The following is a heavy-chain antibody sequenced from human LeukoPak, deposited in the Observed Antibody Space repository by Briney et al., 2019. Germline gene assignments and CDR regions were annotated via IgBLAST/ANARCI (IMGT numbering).Heavy chain of an antibody. CDR1: GFTFSTYA. CDR3: GTSEAF. V-gene: IGHV3-64*01. J-gene: IGHJ4*02. CDR2: ISHNGDTT. Sequence: GGSLRLSCAASGFTFSTYAMHWVRQAPGKGLEFISIISHNGDTTYYANSVKGRFTISRDNSKNTLYLQMGSLRGEDMAVYYCGTSEAFWGQGTLVTVSS.